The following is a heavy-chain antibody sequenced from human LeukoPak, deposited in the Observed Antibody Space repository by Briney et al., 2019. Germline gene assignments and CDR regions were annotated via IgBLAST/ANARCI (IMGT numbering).Heavy chain of an antibody. CDR1: GFTFSSYE. CDR3: AKDAHDFWSGPVGGNWFDP. V-gene: IGHV3-48*03. J-gene: IGHJ5*02. D-gene: IGHD3-3*01. CDR2: ISSSGSTI. Sequence: GGSLRLSCAASGFTFSSYEMNWVRQAPGKGLEWVSYISSSGSTIYYADSVKGRFTISRDNAKNSLYLQMNSLRAEDTAVYYCAKDAHDFWSGPVGGNWFDPWGQGTLVTVSS.